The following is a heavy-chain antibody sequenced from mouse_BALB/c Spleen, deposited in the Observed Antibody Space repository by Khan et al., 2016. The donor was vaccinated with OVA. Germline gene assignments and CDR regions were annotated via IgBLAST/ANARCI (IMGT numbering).Heavy chain of an antibody. CDR1: GYSITSNYA. CDR3: ARGNYYGYTMDY. Sequence: QLEESGPGLVKPSQSLSLTCTVTGYSITSNYAWNWIRQFPGNKLEWMGYISYSGLTSYNPSLKSRISIPRDTSKNQFFLQLNSGTTEDTATYYCARGNYYGYTMDYWGQGTSVTVSS. D-gene: IGHD1-1*01. J-gene: IGHJ4*01. CDR2: ISYSGLT. V-gene: IGHV3-2*02.